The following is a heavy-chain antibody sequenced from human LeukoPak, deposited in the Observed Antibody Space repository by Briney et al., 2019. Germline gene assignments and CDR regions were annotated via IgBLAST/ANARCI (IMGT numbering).Heavy chain of an antibody. J-gene: IGHJ4*02. CDR1: GFTFSGNW. CDR3: AKLLGTSTTYDS. V-gene: IGHV3-7*01. CDR2: INPDGSHI. D-gene: IGHD2/OR15-2a*01. Sequence: GGSLRLSCAASGFTFSGNWMSWVRQAPGKGLEWVASINPDGSHIFYVDSVKGRFTISRDNTKSSLYLQMNSLGAEDTAMYFCAKLLGTSTTYDSWGQGTRVTVSS.